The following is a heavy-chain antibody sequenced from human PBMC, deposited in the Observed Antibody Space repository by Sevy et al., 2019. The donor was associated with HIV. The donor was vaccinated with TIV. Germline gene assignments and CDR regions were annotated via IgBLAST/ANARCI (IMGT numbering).Heavy chain of an antibody. D-gene: IGHD4-17*01. CDR1: DYSISSGYY. CDR3: ARAYYGGLYYFDY. CDR2: IYHSGST. J-gene: IGHJ4*02. Sequence: SETLSLTCAVSDYSISSGYYWGWIRQPPGKGLEWIGSIYHSGSTYYNPSLKSRVTISVDTSKNQFSLNLSSVTAADSAVYYCARAYYGGLYYFDYWGQRTLVTVSS. V-gene: IGHV4-38-2*01.